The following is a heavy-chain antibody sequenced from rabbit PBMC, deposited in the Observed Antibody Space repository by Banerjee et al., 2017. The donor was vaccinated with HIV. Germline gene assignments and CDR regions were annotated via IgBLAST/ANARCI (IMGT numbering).Heavy chain of an antibody. Sequence: QEQLEESGGGLVQPEGSLTLTCTASGFSFSSNYDMCWVRQAPGKGLERIGCINTSSGTTVYASWAKGRFTIYKTSSTTVTLQMTSLTAADTATYFCARDGADSNGWNFNLGGPGTLVSV. J-gene: IGHJ4*01. CDR3: ARDGADSNGWNFNL. D-gene: IGHD6-1*01. CDR1: GFSFSSNYD. V-gene: IGHV1S45*01. CDR2: INTSSGTT.